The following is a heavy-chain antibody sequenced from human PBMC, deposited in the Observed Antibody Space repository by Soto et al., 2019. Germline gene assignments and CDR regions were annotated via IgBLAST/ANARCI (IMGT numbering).Heavy chain of an antibody. V-gene: IGHV3-23*01. D-gene: IGHD3-3*01. CDR1: GFTFSSYS. CDR2: ISGSGGST. Sequence: GGSLRLSCAASGFTFSSYSMNWVRQAPGKGLEWVSAISGSGGSTYYADSVKGRFTISRDNSKNTLYLQMNSLRAEDTAVYYCAKDRKYYDFWSGYYMDDAFDIWGQGTMVTVSS. J-gene: IGHJ3*02. CDR3: AKDRKYYDFWSGYYMDDAFDI.